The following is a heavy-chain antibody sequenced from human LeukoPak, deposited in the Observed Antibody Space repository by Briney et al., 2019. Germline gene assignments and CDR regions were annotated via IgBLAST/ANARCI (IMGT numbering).Heavy chain of an antibody. CDR1: GFTFSSYE. D-gene: IGHD3-22*01. J-gene: IGHJ4*02. CDR3: ARDGYYYDSSGYYFDY. CDR2: ISSSGSAI. V-gene: IGHV3-48*03. Sequence: GGPLRLSCAASGFTFSSYEMNCVRRAPGKALVWVSYISSSGSAIYYAYSVKGRFTISRDNAKTSLYLQMNSLRAEDTAVYYCARDGYYYDSSGYYFDYWGQGNLVTVSS.